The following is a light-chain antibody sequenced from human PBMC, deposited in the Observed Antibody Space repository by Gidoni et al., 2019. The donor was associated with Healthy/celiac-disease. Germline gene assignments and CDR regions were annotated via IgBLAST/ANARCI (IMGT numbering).Light chain of an antibody. J-gene: IGKJ2*01. CDR2: AAS. Sequence: DIQMTQSPSSMSASVGDRVTITGRASQSISSYLIWYQQKPGKAPKRLIYAASSLQSGVPSRFSGSGSGTDFTLTISSLQPEDFATYYCQQSYSTPYTFGQGTKLEIK. CDR3: QQSYSTPYT. V-gene: IGKV1-39*01. CDR1: QSISSY.